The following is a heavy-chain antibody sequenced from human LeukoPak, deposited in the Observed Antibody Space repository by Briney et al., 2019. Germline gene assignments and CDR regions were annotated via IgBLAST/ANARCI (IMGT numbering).Heavy chain of an antibody. Sequence: ASVKVSCKASGGTFSSYAISWVRQAPGQGLEWMGGIIPIFGTANYAQKFQGRVTITTDESTSTAYMELSSLRSEDTAVYYCASGYCSSTSCYGYYYYYMDVWGKGTTVTVSS. CDR3: ASGYCSSTSCYGYYYYYMDV. CDR1: GGTFSSYA. CDR2: IIPIFGTA. D-gene: IGHD2-2*01. V-gene: IGHV1-69*05. J-gene: IGHJ6*03.